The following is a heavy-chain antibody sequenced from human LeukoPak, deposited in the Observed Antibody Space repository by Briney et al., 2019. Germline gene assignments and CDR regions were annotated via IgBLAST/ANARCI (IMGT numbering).Heavy chain of an antibody. CDR1: GGSFSGYY. CDR2: INHSGST. CDR3: AGSIAAAGIDY. D-gene: IGHD6-13*01. J-gene: IGHJ4*02. V-gene: IGHV4-34*01. Sequence: PSETLSLTCAVYGGSFSGYYWSWIRQPPGKGLEWIGEINHSGSTNYNPSLKSRVTISVDTSKNQLSLKPSSVTAADTAVYYCAGSIAAAGIDYWGQGTLVTVYS.